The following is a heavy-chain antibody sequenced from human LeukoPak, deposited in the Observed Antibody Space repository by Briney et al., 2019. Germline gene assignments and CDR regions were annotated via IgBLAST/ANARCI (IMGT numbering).Heavy chain of an antibody. D-gene: IGHD2-15*01. J-gene: IGHJ4*02. CDR1: GFTFSSYA. CDR3: AKGGGGSCYSAANS. Sequence: PGGSLRLSCAASGFTFSSYAMTWVRQAPGRGLEWVSVICGSSVDTYYADSVKGRFTISRDNSKNTLYLQMNSLRAEDTAVYYCAKGGGGSCYSAANSWGQGTLVTVSS. CDR2: ICGSSVDT. V-gene: IGHV3-23*01.